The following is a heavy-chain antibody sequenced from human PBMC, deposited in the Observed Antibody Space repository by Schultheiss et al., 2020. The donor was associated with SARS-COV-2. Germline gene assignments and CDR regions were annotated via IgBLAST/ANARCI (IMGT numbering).Heavy chain of an antibody. Sequence: SQTLSLTCTVSGGSISSSSYYWGWIRQPPGKGLEWIGYVYYTGSTKYNPSLKSRVTISIDTSKNQFSLKLSSVTAADTAVYYCARDRGYNWNDVFAFDIWGQGTMVTVSS. CDR3: ARDRGYNWNDVFAFDI. CDR2: VYYTGST. D-gene: IGHD1-1*01. CDR1: GGSISSSSYY. V-gene: IGHV4-61*05. J-gene: IGHJ3*02.